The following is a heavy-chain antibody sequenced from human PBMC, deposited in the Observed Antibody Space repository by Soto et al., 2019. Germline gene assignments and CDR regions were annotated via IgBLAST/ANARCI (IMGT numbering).Heavy chain of an antibody. CDR1: GFTFSSYS. CDR2: ISSSSSYI. D-gene: IGHD1-26*01. J-gene: IGHJ4*02. CDR3: ARVRGSSSGRLDY. Sequence: GGYLRLSCAASGFTFSSYSMNWVRQAPGKGLEWVSSISSSSSYIYYADSVKGRFTISRDNAKNSLYLQMNSLRAEDTAVYYCARVRGSSSGRLDYCGQGTLVTVSS. V-gene: IGHV3-21*01.